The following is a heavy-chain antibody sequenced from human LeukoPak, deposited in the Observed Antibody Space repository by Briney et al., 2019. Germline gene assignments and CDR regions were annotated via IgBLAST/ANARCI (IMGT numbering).Heavy chain of an antibody. CDR2: ISQSSDRI. CDR1: GFTFSSYS. J-gene: IGHJ4*02. CDR3: ARDLLNDEGSSYFFDQ. D-gene: IGHD2-2*01. Sequence: GGSLRLSCAASGFTFSSYSMNWVRQAPGKGLEWVSYISQSSDRIYHADSVKGRFTISRDNAKNALYLQMDSLRVEDTAVYYCARDLLNDEGSSYFFDQWGQGTLVTVAS. V-gene: IGHV3-48*04.